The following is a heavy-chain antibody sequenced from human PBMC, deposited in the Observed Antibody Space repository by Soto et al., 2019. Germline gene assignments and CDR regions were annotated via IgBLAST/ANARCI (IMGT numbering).Heavy chain of an antibody. J-gene: IGHJ4*02. CDR1: GYTFTSYG. D-gene: IGHD6-19*01. Sequence: ASVKVSCKASGYTFTSYGISCVRQAPGQGLEWMGWISACNGNTNYAQRLQGRVTMTTDTSTSTAYMELRSLRSDDTAVYYCARDQWLVDDYFDYWGQGTLVTVSS. CDR2: ISACNGNT. V-gene: IGHV1-18*01. CDR3: ARDQWLVDDYFDY.